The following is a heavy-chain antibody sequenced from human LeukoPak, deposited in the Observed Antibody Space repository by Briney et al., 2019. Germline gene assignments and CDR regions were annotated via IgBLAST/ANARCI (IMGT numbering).Heavy chain of an antibody. CDR2: ISSSSSYI. V-gene: IGHV3-21*01. CDR1: GFTFSSYS. D-gene: IGHD6-6*01. CDR3: ASGSIAARPNWFDP. Sequence: GGSLRLSCAASGFTFSSYSMNWVRQAPGKGLEWASSISSSSSYIYYADSVKGRFTISRDNAKNSLYLQMNSLRAEDTAVYYCASGSIAARPNWFDPWGQGTLVTVSS. J-gene: IGHJ5*02.